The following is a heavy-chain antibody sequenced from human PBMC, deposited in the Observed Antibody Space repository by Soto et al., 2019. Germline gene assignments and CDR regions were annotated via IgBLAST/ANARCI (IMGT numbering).Heavy chain of an antibody. CDR3: AKESVTMVRGVFISRYFDL. CDR1: GFTFSSYA. J-gene: IGHJ2*01. Sequence: EVQLLESGGGLVQPGGSLRLSCAASGFTFSSYAMSWVRQAPGKGLEWVSAISGSGGSTYYSDSVKGRFTISRDNSKNTLYLQLNSLGAEDTAVYYCAKESVTMVRGVFISRYFDLWGRGTLVTVSS. D-gene: IGHD3-10*01. V-gene: IGHV3-23*01. CDR2: ISGSGGST.